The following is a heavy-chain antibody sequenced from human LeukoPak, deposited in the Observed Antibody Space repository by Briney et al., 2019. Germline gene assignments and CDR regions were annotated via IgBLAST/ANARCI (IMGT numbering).Heavy chain of an antibody. Sequence: GGSLRLSCAASGFTFSSYAMSWVRQAPGRGLEWVSSLSGSGASTYYADSVKGRFTISRDNSKNTLYLQVNNLRAEDTVLYSLAAGPYGGNTPFDYWGQGTLVTISS. V-gene: IGHV3-23*01. CDR2: LSGSGAST. CDR3: AAGPYGGNTPFDY. D-gene: IGHD4-23*01. CDR1: GFTFSSYA. J-gene: IGHJ4*02.